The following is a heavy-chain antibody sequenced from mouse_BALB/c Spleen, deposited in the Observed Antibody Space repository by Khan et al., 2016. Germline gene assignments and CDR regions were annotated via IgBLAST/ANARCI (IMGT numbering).Heavy chain of an antibody. CDR3: ARLGDV. D-gene: IGHD3-1*01. CDR2: IWAGGST. Sequence: HWVKQRPEQGLEWLGVIWAGGSTNYNSALMSRLSISKDNSKSQVFLKMNSLQTDDTAMYXCARLGDVWGQGTTLTVSS. J-gene: IGHJ2*01. V-gene: IGHV2-9*02.